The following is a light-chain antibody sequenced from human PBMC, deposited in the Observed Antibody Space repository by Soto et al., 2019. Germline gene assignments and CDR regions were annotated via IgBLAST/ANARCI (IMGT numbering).Light chain of an antibody. CDR2: GNS. CDR3: QSSDSSLSGSV. Sequence: QSVLTQPPSVSGAPGQRVTISCTGSSSNIGAGYDVHWYQQLPGTAPKLLIYGNSNRPSGVPDRFSGSKSGTSASLAITWLQAEDEADYYCQSSDSSLSGSVFGTGTKLTVL. J-gene: IGLJ1*01. CDR1: SSNIGAGYD. V-gene: IGLV1-40*01.